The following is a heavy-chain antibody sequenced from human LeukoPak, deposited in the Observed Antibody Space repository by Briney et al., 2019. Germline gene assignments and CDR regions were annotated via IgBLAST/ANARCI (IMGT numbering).Heavy chain of an antibody. CDR3: ARGTDCSGGSCLDY. D-gene: IGHD2-15*01. Sequence: ASVKVSCKASGYTFTGNFMHWVRQAPGQGLAWMGLINPDSGGTNYAQNFQGRVTMTRDTSISTVYMELSRLRSDDTAVYYRARGTDCSGGSCLDYWGQGTLVTVSS. V-gene: IGHV1-2*06. CDR2: INPDSGGT. CDR1: GYTFTGNF. J-gene: IGHJ4*02.